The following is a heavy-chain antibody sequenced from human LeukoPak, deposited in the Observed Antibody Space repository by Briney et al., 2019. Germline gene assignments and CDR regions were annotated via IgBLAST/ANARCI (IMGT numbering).Heavy chain of an antibody. Sequence: ASVKVSCKASGYTFTGYYMHWVRQDPGQGLEWMGWINPNSGGTNYAQKFQGRVTMTRDTSISTAYMELSRLRSDDTAVYYCARGGGPFGYCSSTSCYIPYYFDYWGQGTLVTVSS. CDR3: ARGGGPFGYCSSTSCYIPYYFDY. D-gene: IGHD2-2*02. CDR1: GYTFTGYY. V-gene: IGHV1-2*02. CDR2: INPNSGGT. J-gene: IGHJ4*02.